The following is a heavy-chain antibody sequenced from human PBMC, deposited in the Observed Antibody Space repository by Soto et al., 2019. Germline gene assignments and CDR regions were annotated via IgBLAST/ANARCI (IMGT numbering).Heavy chain of an antibody. CDR3: ARQRSSSSNYYYYGMDV. D-gene: IGHD6-6*01. J-gene: IGHJ6*02. CDR2: IYPGDSDT. V-gene: IGHV5-51*01. CDR1: GYSFTSYW. Sequence: PGESLKISCKGSGYSFTSYWIGWVRQMPGKGLEWMGIIYPGDSDTRYSPSSQGQVTISADKSISTAYLQWSSLKASDTAMYYCARQRSSSSNYYYYGMDVWGQGTTVTVSS.